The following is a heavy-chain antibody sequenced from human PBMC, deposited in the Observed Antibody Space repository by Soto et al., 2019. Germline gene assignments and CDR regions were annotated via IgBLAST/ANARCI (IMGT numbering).Heavy chain of an antibody. CDR2: ISYDGSNK. CDR3: ARDRWYHGSGSLPIGSFDY. D-gene: IGHD3-10*01. J-gene: IGHJ4*02. CDR1: GFTFSSYA. Sequence: TGGSLRLSCAASGFTFSSYAMHWVRQAPGKGLEWVAGISYDGSNKYYADSVKGRFTISRDNSKNTLYLQMNSLRAEDTAVYYCARDRWYHGSGSLPIGSFDYWGQGTLVTVSS. V-gene: IGHV3-30-3*01.